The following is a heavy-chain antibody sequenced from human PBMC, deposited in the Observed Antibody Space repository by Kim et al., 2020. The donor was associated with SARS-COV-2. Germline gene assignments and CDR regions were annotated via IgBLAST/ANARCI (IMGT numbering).Heavy chain of an antibody. J-gene: IGHJ2*01. V-gene: IGHV4-59*08. Sequence: NYNPSHKSRVTISVDTSKNQFSLKLSSVTAADTAVYYCARRLLLGRYFDLWGRGTLVTVSS. CDR3: ARRLLLGRYFDL.